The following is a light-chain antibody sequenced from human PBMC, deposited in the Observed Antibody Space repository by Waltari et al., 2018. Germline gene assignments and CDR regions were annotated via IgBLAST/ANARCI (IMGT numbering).Light chain of an antibody. CDR2: GDS. V-gene: IGLV1-40*01. Sequence: QSVLTQPPSVSGTPGQRVTISCTGSSSNIGAGYEVHWYQQLPGVAPKLLLYGDSSRPSGVPDRFSGSKSGTSASLAITGLQAEDEADYYCQSFDSSLSGVVCGGGTKLTVL. CDR1: SSNIGAGYE. CDR3: QSFDSSLSGVV. J-gene: IGLJ2*01.